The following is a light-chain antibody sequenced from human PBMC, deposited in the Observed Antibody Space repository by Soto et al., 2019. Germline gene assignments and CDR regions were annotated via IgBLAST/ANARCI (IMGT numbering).Light chain of an antibody. V-gene: IGLV2-8*01. Sequence: QSALTQPPSASGSPGQSVTISCTGTGSDVGGYNYVSWYQQHPGKAPKLIIYDVNKRPSGVPDRFSGSKSGNTASLTVSGLQAEDEADYYCGSFAASHNLLFGGGTKLTVL. J-gene: IGLJ2*01. CDR3: GSFAASHNLL. CDR1: GSDVGGYNY. CDR2: DVN.